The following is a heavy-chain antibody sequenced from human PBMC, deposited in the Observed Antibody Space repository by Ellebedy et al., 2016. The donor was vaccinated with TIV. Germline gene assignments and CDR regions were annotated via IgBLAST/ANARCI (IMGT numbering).Heavy chain of an antibody. CDR3: ARTSSQTSGGFDF. Sequence: SETLSLTXTVSGGSISPYHWSWFRQPAGKGLEWIGRIYASGNTNYNPSLKSRVTMSVDRSKNQFSLKLSSVTAADTAVYYCARTSSQTSGGFDFWGQGTLVTVSS. V-gene: IGHV4-4*07. CDR1: GGSISPYH. CDR2: IYASGNT. D-gene: IGHD5-12*01. J-gene: IGHJ4*02.